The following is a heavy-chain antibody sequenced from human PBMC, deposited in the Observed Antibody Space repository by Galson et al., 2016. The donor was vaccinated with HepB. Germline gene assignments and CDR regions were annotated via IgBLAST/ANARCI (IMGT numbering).Heavy chain of an antibody. CDR2: IWYDGSKK. Sequence: SLRLSCAASGFTFSSFGMHWVRQAPGKGLDWVAVIWYDGSKKYYADSVKGRFTISRDDSKNTVYLQVSSPSAEDTAVYYCAREGHDRYGMDVWGQGTTVTVSS. CDR1: GFTFSSFG. V-gene: IGHV3-33*01. J-gene: IGHJ6*02. D-gene: IGHD1-1*01. CDR3: AREGHDRYGMDV.